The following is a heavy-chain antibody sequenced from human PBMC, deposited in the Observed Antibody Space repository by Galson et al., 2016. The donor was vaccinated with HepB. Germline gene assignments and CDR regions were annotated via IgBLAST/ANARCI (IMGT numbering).Heavy chain of an antibody. CDR2: ISYDGDNE. J-gene: IGHJ6*02. V-gene: IGHV3-30*18. D-gene: IGHD7-27*01. CDR1: GFSVRSNY. Sequence: SLRLSCAASGFSVRSNYMHWVRQAPGRGLEWVTIISYDGDNEHYADAVKGRFTISRDNSKNTLYLQMGSLRVEDTAVYYCAKDRLQFNYLGYYYGMDVWGQGTTVTVS. CDR3: AKDRLQFNYLGYYYGMDV.